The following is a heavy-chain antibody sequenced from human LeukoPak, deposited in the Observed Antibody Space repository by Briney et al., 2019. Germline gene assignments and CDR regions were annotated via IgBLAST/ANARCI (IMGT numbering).Heavy chain of an antibody. J-gene: IGHJ4*02. CDR2: IYYSGST. D-gene: IGHD6-13*01. CDR3: ARGWQQLAYFDY. V-gene: IGHV4-59*01. CDR1: GGSISSYY. Sequence: SETLSLTCTVSGGSISSYYWSWIRQPPGKGLEWIGYIYYSGSTNYNPSLKSRVTISVDTSKNQFSLKLSSVTAADAAVYYCARGWQQLAYFDYWGQGTLVTVSS.